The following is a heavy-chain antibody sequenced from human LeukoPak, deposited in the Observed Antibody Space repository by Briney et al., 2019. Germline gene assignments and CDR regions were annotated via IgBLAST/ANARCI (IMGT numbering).Heavy chain of an antibody. CDR3: ARDLLAVTGAFDI. J-gene: IGHJ3*02. D-gene: IGHD1-1*01. CDR2: IYYSGST. CDR1: GGSISSGDYY. Sequence: SQTLSLTCTVSGGSISSGDYYWSWIRQPPGKGLEWIGYIYYSGSTYYNPSLKSRVTISVDTSKNQFSLKLSSVTAADTAVYYCARDLLAVTGAFDIWGQGTMVIVSS. V-gene: IGHV4-30-4*08.